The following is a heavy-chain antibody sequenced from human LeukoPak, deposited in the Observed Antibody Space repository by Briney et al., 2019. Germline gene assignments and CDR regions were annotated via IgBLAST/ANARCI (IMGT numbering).Heavy chain of an antibody. CDR2: ISDSGST. CDR3: ARRGGTVVGNTGYHYWYFDN. CDR1: GGSISSYY. J-gene: IGHJ4*02. V-gene: IGHV4-59*08. Sequence: SETLSLTYTVSGGSISSYYWSWVRQFPGKGLEWIGDISDSGSTNYSPSLESRVTISVDTSKNKFFLILSSVTAADTAVYYCARRGGTVVGNTGYHYWYFDNWGQGTLVTVSS. D-gene: IGHD5-12*01.